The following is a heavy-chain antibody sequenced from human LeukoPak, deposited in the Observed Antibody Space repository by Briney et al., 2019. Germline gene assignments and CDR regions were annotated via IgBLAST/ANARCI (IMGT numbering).Heavy chain of an antibody. CDR3: ARVIAWGGYDAFDI. Sequence: ASVKVSCKASGYTFTGYYMHWVRQAPGQGLEWMGWINPNSGGTNYAQKFQGRVTMTRDTSISTAYMELSRLRSDDTAVYYCARVIAWGGYDAFDIWGQGTMVTVSS. CDR2: INPNSGGT. J-gene: IGHJ3*02. CDR1: GYTFTGYY. D-gene: IGHD2-21*01. V-gene: IGHV1-2*02.